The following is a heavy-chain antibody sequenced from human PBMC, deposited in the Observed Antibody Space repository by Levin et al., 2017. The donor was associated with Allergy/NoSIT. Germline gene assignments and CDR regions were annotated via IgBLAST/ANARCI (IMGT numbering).Heavy chain of an antibody. CDR2: IYYSGST. CDR1: GGSISSYY. CDR3: ARVKTTDYYYYYYMDV. V-gene: IGHV4-59*01. Sequence: SETLSLTCTVSGGSISSYYWSWIRQPPGKGLEWIGYIYYSGSTNYNPSLKSRVTISVDTSKNQFSLKLSSVTAADTAVYYCARVKTTDYYYYYYMDVWGKGTTVTVSS. J-gene: IGHJ6*03. D-gene: IGHD1/OR15-1a*01.